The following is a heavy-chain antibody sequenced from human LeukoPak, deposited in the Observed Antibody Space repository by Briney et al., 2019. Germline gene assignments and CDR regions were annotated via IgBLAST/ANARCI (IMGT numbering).Heavy chain of an antibody. V-gene: IGHV3-9*03. CDR3: AKDISPIVGSSRGFDY. CDR1: GFTFDDYA. Sequence: PGGSLRLSCAASGFTFDDYAMHWVRQAPGKGLEWVSVISWNSGNIGYADSVKGRFTISKDNAKNSLYLQTNSLRAEDMALYYCAKDISPIVGSSRGFDYWGQGTLVTVSS. D-gene: IGHD1-26*01. J-gene: IGHJ4*02. CDR2: ISWNSGNI.